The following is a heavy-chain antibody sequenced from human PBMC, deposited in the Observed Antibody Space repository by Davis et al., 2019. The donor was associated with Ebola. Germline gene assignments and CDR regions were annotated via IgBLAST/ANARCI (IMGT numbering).Heavy chain of an antibody. V-gene: IGHV1-69*13. CDR1: GGTFSSYA. CDR2: IIPIFGTA. J-gene: IGHJ3*02. Sequence: SVKVSCKASGGTFSSYAISWVRQAPGQGLEWMGGIIPIFGTANYAQKFQGRVTITADESTSTAYMELSSLRSEDTAVYYCASSREWELRQSAFDIWGQGTMVTVSS. CDR3: ASSREWELRQSAFDI. D-gene: IGHD1-26*01.